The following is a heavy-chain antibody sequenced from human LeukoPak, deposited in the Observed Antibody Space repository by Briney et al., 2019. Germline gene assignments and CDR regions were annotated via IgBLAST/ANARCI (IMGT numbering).Heavy chain of an antibody. D-gene: IGHD4-23*01. V-gene: IGHV4-38-2*02. Sequence: PSETLSLTCTVSGYSISSGYFWGWIRQPPGKGLEWIGSIYRSETTYYNPSLKSRVTISVDKSKNQFSLKLSSVTAADTAVYYCARDGNPSRRVFDYWGQGTLVTVSS. J-gene: IGHJ4*02. CDR3: ARDGNPSRRVFDY. CDR1: GYSISSGYF. CDR2: IYRSETT.